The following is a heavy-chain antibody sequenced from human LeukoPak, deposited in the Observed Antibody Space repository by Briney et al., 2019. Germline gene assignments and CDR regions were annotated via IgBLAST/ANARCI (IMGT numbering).Heavy chain of an antibody. CDR2: INPSGGST. J-gene: IGHJ4*02. CDR3: ARGGGYYDILTGYYPFDY. D-gene: IGHD3-9*01. V-gene: IGHV1-46*01. CDR1: GGTFSSYA. Sequence: ASVKVSCKASGGTFSSYAISWVRQAPGQGLEWMGIINPSGGSTSYAQKFQGRVTMTRDTSTSTVYMELSSLRSEDTAVYYCARGGGYYDILTGYYPFDYWGQGTLVTVSS.